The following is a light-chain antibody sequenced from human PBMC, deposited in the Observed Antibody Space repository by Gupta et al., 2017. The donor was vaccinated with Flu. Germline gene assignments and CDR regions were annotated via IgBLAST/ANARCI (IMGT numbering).Light chain of an antibody. CDR3: QAWGSTTGV. CDR2: QDS. J-gene: IGLJ1*01. Sequence: SYEVTQAPSVSVSPGQTAIITCSGDELGNKYVCWYQQKPGQSPVLVIYQDSKRPSGIPERFSGSSSGNTATLTISGTQAIDEADYYCQAWGSTTGVFGSGTKVTGL. CDR1: ELGNKY. V-gene: IGLV3-1*01.